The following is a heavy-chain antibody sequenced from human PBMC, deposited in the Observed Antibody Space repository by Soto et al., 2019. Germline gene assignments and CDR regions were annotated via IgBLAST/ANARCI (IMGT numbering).Heavy chain of an antibody. V-gene: IGHV3-9*01. D-gene: IGHD3-10*01. CDR3: ATSYEEPIQSYFHYYDMDV. Sequence: EVQLVESGGGLVQPGRSLRLSCVASGFTFDDFAMHWVRQTPGKVLEWVSGICCDGDIVGYAGSVKGRFTVSTDNAQKSIYLTLSGLTIEDTSMYYFATSYEEPIQSYFHYYDMDVWGKGTTVTVSS. CDR1: GFTFDDFA. CDR2: ICCDGDIV. J-gene: IGHJ6*03.